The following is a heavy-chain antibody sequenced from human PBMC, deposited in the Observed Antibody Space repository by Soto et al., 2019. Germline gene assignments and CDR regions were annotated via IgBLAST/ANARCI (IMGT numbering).Heavy chain of an antibody. J-gene: IGHJ5*02. D-gene: IGHD2-2*01. CDR2: MNPNSGNT. Sequence: GASVKVSCKASGYTFTSCDINWVRQATGQGLEWMGWMNPNSGNTGYAQKFQGRVTMTRNTSISTAYMELSSLRSEDTAVYYCARARRIVVVPAAKGYWFGPWGQGTLVTVSS. CDR3: ARARRIVVVPAAKGYWFGP. V-gene: IGHV1-8*01. CDR1: GYTFTSCD.